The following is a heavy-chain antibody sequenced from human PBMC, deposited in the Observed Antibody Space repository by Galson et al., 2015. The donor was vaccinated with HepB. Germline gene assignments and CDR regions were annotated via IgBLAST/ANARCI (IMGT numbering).Heavy chain of an antibody. J-gene: IGHJ4*02. Sequence: SVKVSGKASGGTFSSYTISWARQAPGQGLEWMGRIIPIFGIANYAQKFQVRVTITADKTTSTAYMELSSLASEAAAGYSCVGVRRVNWSDYWGQGTLVTVSS. D-gene: IGHD3-10*01. CDR2: IIPIFGIA. CDR1: GGTFSSYT. V-gene: IGHV1-69*02. CDR3: VGVRRVNWSDY.